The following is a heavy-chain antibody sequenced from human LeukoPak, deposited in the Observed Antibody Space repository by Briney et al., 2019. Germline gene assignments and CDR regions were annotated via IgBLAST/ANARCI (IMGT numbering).Heavy chain of an antibody. CDR1: GFTFSSYG. CDR2: VWYDGSNK. Sequence: GGSLRLSCAASGFTFSSYGMHWVRQAPGKGLEWVAVVWYDGSNKYYADSVKGRFTISRDNSKNTLYLQMNSLRAEDTAVYYCAKTSGYRRFDPWGQGTLVTVSS. CDR3: AKTSGYRRFDP. J-gene: IGHJ5*02. V-gene: IGHV3-33*06. D-gene: IGHD5-12*01.